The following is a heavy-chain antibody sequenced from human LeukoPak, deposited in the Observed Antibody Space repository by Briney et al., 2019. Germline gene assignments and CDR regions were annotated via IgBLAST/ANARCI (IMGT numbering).Heavy chain of an antibody. D-gene: IGHD6-6*01. CDR2: IYNSGNT. V-gene: IGHV4-31*03. CDR1: GGSISSGGYY. CDR3: ARGLGSSSTNNNWFDP. Sequence: SQTLSLTCTVSGGSISSGGYYWTWISQLPGRGLEWIGYIYNSGNTYYHPSLKSRVSISGDTSKNQFSLKLSSLTAADTAVYFCARGLGSSSTNNNWFDPWGQGTLVTVSS. J-gene: IGHJ5*02.